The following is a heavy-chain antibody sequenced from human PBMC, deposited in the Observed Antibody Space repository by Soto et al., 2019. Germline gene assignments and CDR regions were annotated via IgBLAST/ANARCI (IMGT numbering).Heavy chain of an antibody. V-gene: IGHV1-3*04. CDR3: ARDHGFFAAVTGDNWFDP. J-gene: IGHJ5*02. CDR1: GYTFTTYA. Sequence: QVQLVQSGAEVKKPGASVKVSCKASGYTFTTYAMHWVRQAPGQRLEWMGWINTGNGNTKYSQQFQDRVTITRDTAASRAYMELSSLRSEETAMYYCARDHGFFAAVTGDNWFDPWGKGTLVTVSS. D-gene: IGHD6-19*01. CDR2: INTGNGNT.